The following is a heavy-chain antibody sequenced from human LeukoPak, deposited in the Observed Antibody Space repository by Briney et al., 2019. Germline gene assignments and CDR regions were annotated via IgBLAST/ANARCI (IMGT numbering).Heavy chain of an antibody. CDR2: ISSSSSYI. Sequence: PGGSLRLSCAASGFTFSSCSMNWVRQAPGKGLEWVSSISSSSSYIYYADSVKGRFTTSRDNAKNSLYLQMNSLRAEDTAVYYCARVLYGSGSYDLDYWGQGTLVTVSS. CDR3: ARVLYGSGSYDLDY. V-gene: IGHV3-21*01. J-gene: IGHJ4*02. D-gene: IGHD3-10*01. CDR1: GFTFSSCS.